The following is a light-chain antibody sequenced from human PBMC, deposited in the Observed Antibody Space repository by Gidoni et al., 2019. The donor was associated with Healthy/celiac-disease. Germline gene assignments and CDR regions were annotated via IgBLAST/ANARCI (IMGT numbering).Light chain of an antibody. V-gene: IGKV3-20*01. CDR2: GAS. CDR1: QSVSSSY. Sequence: PGASATLSCRASQSVSSSYLAWYQQKPGQAPRLLIVGASNRATGIPDRFSGSGSGTDFTLTISRLEPEDFAVYYCQQYGSSPWTFGQGTRVEIK. J-gene: IGKJ1*01. CDR3: QQYGSSPWT.